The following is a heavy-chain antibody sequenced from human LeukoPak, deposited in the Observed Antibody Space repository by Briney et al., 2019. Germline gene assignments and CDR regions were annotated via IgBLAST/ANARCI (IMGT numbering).Heavy chain of an antibody. CDR1: GGSISSGGYY. J-gene: IGHJ6*03. CDR2: IYHSGSN. Sequence: SETLSLTCTVSGGSISSGGYYWSWIRQPPGKGLEWIGYIYHSGSNYYNPSLKRRVNISVDRSKNQFSLKLSSVTAADTAVYYCESHQHRQSYYYYYYMDVWGKGTTVTVSS. D-gene: IGHD2-2*01. CDR3: ESHQHRQSYYYYYYMDV. V-gene: IGHV4-30-2*01.